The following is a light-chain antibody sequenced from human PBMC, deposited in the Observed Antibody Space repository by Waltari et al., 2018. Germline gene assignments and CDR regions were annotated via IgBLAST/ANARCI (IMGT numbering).Light chain of an antibody. CDR3: LQHNSYPFT. CDR2: AAS. CDR1: QGIRVD. V-gene: IGKV1-17*01. Sequence: DIQMTQSPSSLSASVGDRVTITCRASQGIRVDLGWYQQKPGRAPKRLIYAASRLQSGVPSRFSGSGSETEFTLTISSLEPEDFGTYYCLQHNSYPFTFGPGTKVDIK. J-gene: IGKJ3*01.